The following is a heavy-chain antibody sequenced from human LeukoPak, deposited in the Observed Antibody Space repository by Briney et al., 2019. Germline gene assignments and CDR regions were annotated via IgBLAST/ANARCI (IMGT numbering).Heavy chain of an antibody. CDR2: IIPILGIA. Sequence: ASVKVSCKASGGTFISYAISWVRQAPGQGLEWMGRIIPILGIANYAQKFQGRVTITADKSPSTAYMELSSLRSEDTAVYYCARDRPPNDYWGQGTLVTVSS. CDR3: ARDRPPNDY. V-gene: IGHV1-69*04. J-gene: IGHJ4*02. D-gene: IGHD4/OR15-4a*01. CDR1: GGTFISYA.